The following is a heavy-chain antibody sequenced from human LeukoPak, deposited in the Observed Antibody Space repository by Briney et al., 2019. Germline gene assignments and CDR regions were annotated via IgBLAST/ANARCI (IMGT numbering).Heavy chain of an antibody. CDR1: GFTFTSSA. J-gene: IGHJ5*02. CDR3: AAGFGYDILTGYSPS. CDR2: FVVGSGNT. D-gene: IGHD3-9*01. V-gene: IGHV1-58*01. Sequence: EASVKVSCKASGFTFTSSAVQWVRQARGQRLEWIGWFVVGSGNTNYAQKFQERVTITRDMSTSTAYMELSSLRSEDTAVYYCAAGFGYDILTGYSPSWGQGTLVTVSS.